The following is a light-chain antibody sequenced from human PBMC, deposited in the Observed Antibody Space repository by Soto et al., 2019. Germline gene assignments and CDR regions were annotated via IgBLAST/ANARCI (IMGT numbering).Light chain of an antibody. V-gene: IGKV1-5*03. CDR2: KAS. CDR1: QSISVW. CDR3: QQYNSYSPT. J-gene: IGKJ1*01. Sequence: DIQMTQSPSTLSASVGHRVTITGRASQSISVWLAWYQQKAGKAPNLLIYKASRLESGVPSRFSGSGSETEFTLTISGLQPGDSATYYCQQYNSYSPTFGQGTKVDIK.